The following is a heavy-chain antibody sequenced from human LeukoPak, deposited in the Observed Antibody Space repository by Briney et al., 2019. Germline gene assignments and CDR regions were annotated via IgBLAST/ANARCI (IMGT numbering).Heavy chain of an antibody. Sequence: GGSLRLSCAASGFTFSNYEMHWVRQAPGKGLEWVSLISSSATTTYYADSVKGRFTISRDNANNSLYLQMNSLRAEDTAVYYCASKWFSWGRGTLVTVSS. D-gene: IGHD3-22*01. CDR3: ASKWFS. CDR1: GFTFSNYE. J-gene: IGHJ4*02. V-gene: IGHV3-48*03. CDR2: ISSSATTT.